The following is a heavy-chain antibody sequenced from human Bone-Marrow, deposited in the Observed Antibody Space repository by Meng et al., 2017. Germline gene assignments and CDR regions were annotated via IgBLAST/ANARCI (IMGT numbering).Heavy chain of an antibody. CDR3: AKSYNTFPWRGFFDD. CDR1: GFTFNSYG. V-gene: IGHV3-23*01. CDR2: ISDTAAEK. J-gene: IGHJ4*02. D-gene: IGHD1-14*01. Sequence: GGSLRLSCAASGFTFNSYGMSWVRQSPGKGLEWVSFISDTAAEKYYADSVKGRFTISRDNSKNTVYLQISSLRVEDTASYYCAKSYNTFPWRGFFDDWGQGSLVTVSS.